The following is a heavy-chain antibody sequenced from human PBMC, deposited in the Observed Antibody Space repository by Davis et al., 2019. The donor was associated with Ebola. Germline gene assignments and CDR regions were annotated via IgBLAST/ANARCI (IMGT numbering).Heavy chain of an antibody. D-gene: IGHD2-15*01. CDR2: ISGSGGST. CDR3: AKALGYCSGGSCYSTGYFDY. Sequence: PGGSLRLSCAASGFTFSSYAMSWVRQAPGKGLEWVSAISGSGGSTYYADSVKGRFTISRDNSKNTLYLQMNSLRAEDTAVYYCAKALGYCSGGSCYSTGYFDYWGQGTLVAVSS. V-gene: IGHV3-23*01. CDR1: GFTFSSYA. J-gene: IGHJ4*02.